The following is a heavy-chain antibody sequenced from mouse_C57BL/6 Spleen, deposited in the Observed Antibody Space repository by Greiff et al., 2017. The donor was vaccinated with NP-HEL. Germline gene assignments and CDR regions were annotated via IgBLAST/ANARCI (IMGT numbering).Heavy chain of an antibody. V-gene: IGHV7-4*01. CDR3: VKAYSSGLFYYAMDY. J-gene: IGHJ4*01. CDR1: GFTFTDYY. D-gene: IGHD3-2*02. CDR2: IRNKANGYTT. Sequence: EVQLVESGGGLVQPGASLRLSCAASGFTFTDYYMSWVRQPPGKAPEWLALIRNKANGYTTEYTASVKGRFTISRDNSQNILYLQMNTLRAEDSATYYCVKAYSSGLFYYAMDYWGQGTSVTVSS.